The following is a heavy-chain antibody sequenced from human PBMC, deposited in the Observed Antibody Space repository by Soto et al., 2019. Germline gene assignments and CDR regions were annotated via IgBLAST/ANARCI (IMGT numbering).Heavy chain of an antibody. Sequence: SETLSLTCTFSCGSIISSSYYWGWIRQPPGKGLEWIGSIYYSGSTYYNPSLKSRVTISVDTSKNQFSLKLSSVTAADTAVYYCARGATTVVGFDYWGQGTLVTVSS. D-gene: IGHD1-26*01. J-gene: IGHJ4*02. CDR1: CGSIISSSYY. V-gene: IGHV4-39*01. CDR3: ARGATTVVGFDY. CDR2: IYYSGST.